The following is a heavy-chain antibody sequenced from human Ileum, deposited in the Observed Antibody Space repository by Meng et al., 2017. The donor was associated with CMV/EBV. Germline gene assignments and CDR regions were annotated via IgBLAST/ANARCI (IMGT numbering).Heavy chain of an antibody. CDR2: IFYSGTT. CDR1: GGSVSSGSYF. V-gene: IGHV4-61*01. CDR3: ARDSNSGSVSWFDP. J-gene: IGHJ5*02. Sequence: SGGSVSSGSYFWSWIRQPPGKGLELIGYIFYSGTTNYNPSLKSRVTISIDTSKNQFSLKMRSVTAADTAVYYCARDSNSGSVSWFDPWGQGTLVTVSS. D-gene: IGHD4-11*01.